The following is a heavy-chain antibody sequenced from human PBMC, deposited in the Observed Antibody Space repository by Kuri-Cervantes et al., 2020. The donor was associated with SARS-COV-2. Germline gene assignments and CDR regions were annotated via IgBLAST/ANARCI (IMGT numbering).Heavy chain of an antibody. CDR2: INHSGNT. Sequence: SETLSLTCAVYGGSFSDYYWSWVRQPPGKGLEWIGEINHSGNTNYDPSLKSRVTLSIDTSKNQFSLKLSSVTAADTAVYYCARQEGARITIFGVAHPGSRGMDVWGQGTTVTVSS. CDR3: ARQEGARITIFGVAHPGSRGMDV. V-gene: IGHV4-34*01. J-gene: IGHJ6*02. CDR1: GGSFSDYY. D-gene: IGHD3-3*01.